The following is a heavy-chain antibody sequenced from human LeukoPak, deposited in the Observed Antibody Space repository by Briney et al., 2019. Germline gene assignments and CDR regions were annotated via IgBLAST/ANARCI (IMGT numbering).Heavy chain of an antibody. CDR3: AKDGESYGTTGDYFDY. Sequence: GGSLRLSCAASGFTFSSYGMHWVRQAPGRGLEWVSFIRYDGSNKFYTDSVKGRFPISRDNSKNTLYLQMNSLRAEDTAVYYCAKDGESYGTTGDYFDYWGQGTLVTVSS. CDR2: IRYDGSNK. J-gene: IGHJ4*02. CDR1: GFTFSSYG. D-gene: IGHD1-7*01. V-gene: IGHV3-30*02.